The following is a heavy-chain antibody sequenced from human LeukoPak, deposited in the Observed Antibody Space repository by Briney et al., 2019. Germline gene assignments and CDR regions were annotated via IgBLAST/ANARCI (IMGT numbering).Heavy chain of an antibody. CDR3: VSFYETY. V-gene: IGHV3-74*01. CDR2: INSDGSWT. Sequence: GGSLRLSCAASGNYWMHWVRQAPGKGLVWVSHINSDGSWTSYADSVKGRFTISKDNAKNTVYPQMNNLRAEDTAVYYCVSFYETYWGRGTLVTVSS. D-gene: IGHD2-2*01. J-gene: IGHJ4*02. CDR1: GNYW.